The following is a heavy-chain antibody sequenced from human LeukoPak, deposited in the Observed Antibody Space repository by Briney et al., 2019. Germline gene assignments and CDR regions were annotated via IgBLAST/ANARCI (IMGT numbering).Heavy chain of an antibody. CDR1: GYSFTSYW. CDR3: ALSYYYDSSGYYTFDY. J-gene: IGHJ4*02. V-gene: IGHV5-51*01. D-gene: IGHD3-22*01. CDR2: IYPGDSDT. Sequence: GESLNISCKGSGYSFTSYWIGWVRQMPGKGLEWMGIIYPGDSDTRYSPSFQGQVTISADKSISTAYLQWSSLKASDTAMYYCALSYYYDSSGYYTFDYWGQGTLVTVSS.